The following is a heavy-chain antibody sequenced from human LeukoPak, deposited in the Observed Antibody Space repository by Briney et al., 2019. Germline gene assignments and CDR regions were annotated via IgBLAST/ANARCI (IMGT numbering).Heavy chain of an antibody. CDR2: FDPEDGET. Sequence: GATVKISCKVSVYTFTDYYMHWVQQAPGKGLEWMGLFDPEDGETIYAEKFQGRVTITADTSTDTAYMELSSLRSADTAVYYCATFQQQLVLDWFNPWGQGTLVTVSS. V-gene: IGHV1-69-2*01. D-gene: IGHD6-13*01. CDR3: ATFQQQLVLDWFNP. J-gene: IGHJ5*02. CDR1: VYTFTDYY.